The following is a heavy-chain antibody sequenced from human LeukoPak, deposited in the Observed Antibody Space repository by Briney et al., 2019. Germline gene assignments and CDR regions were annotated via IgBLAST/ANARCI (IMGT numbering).Heavy chain of an antibody. V-gene: IGHV3-48*04. Sequence: GGSLRLSCAASGFTFSSYSMNWVRQAPGKGLEWVTYISSSSSTIYYADSVKGRFTISRDNAKNSLYLQMNSLRGEDTAVYYCASEGTQTNGMDVWGQGTTVTVSS. J-gene: IGHJ6*02. CDR3: ASEGTQTNGMDV. CDR1: GFTFSSYS. D-gene: IGHD1-14*01. CDR2: ISSSSSTI.